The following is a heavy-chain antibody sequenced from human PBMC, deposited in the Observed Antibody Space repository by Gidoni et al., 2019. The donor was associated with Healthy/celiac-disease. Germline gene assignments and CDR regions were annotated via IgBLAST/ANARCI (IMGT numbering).Heavy chain of an antibody. J-gene: IGHJ4*02. CDR2: ISGSSGST. D-gene: IGHD5-12*01. CDR1: GFTFSSYS. Sequence: EVPLLESGGGLVQHGGSLRLSCAAPGFTFSSYSMCWVRQAPGKGLGWVSAISGSSGSTYYADSVKGRFTISRDNSKNTLYLQMNSLRAEDTAVYYCAKDQGPGLRPSFDYGGQGTLVTVSS. CDR3: AKDQGPGLRPSFDY. V-gene: IGHV3-23*01.